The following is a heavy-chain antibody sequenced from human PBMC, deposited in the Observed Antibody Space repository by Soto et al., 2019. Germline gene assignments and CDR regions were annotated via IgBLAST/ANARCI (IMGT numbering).Heavy chain of an antibody. V-gene: IGHV4-39*01. J-gene: IGHJ4*02. Sequence: SETLSLTCTVSGGSVTNSSYYWGWIRQSPGKGLEWIGSVYYRGRSYSKSSVKSRVTISVDTSKNQFSLNLNSVTAADTAVYFCVSQRITVIPQAYFDYGAREPWSPSPQ. CDR3: VSQRITVIPQAYFDY. CDR2: VYYRGRS. D-gene: IGHD3-16*02. CDR1: GGSVTNSSYY.